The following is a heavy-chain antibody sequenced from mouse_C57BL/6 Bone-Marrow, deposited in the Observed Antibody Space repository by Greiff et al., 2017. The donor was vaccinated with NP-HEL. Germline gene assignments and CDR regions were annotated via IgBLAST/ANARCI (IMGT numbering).Heavy chain of an antibody. V-gene: IGHV1-69*01. CDR3: ARDLPYGNLGHYFDY. Sequence: QVQLQQPGAELVMPGASVKLSCKASGYTFTSYWMHWVKQRPGQGLEWIGEIDPSDSYTNYTQKFTGKSTLTVDKSSSTAYMQLSSLTSEDSAVYYCARDLPYGNLGHYFDYWGQGTTLTVSS. D-gene: IGHD2-1*01. J-gene: IGHJ2*01. CDR2: IDPSDSYT. CDR1: GYTFTSYW.